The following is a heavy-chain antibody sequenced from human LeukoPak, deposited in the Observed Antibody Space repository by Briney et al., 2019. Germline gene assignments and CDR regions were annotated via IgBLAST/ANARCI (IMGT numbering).Heavy chain of an antibody. CDR1: GFTFSNAW. CDR3: AKAKDYGDYVGVVYMDV. Sequence: PGGSLRLSCAASGFTFSNAWMSWVRQAPGKGLEWVSLISGDGGSTYYADSVKGRFTISRDNSKHSLYLQMNSLRTEDTALYYCAKAKDYGDYVGVVYMDVWGKGTTVTVSS. J-gene: IGHJ6*03. D-gene: IGHD4-17*01. V-gene: IGHV3-43*02. CDR2: ISGDGGST.